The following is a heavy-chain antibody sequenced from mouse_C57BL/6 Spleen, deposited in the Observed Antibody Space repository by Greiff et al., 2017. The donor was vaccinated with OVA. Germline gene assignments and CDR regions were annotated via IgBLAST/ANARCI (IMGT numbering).Heavy chain of an antibody. J-gene: IGHJ4*01. CDR3: ARGAPLDGSYAMDY. CDR1: GYTFTDYY. D-gene: IGHD2-3*01. CDR2: INPYNGGT. V-gene: IGHV1-19*01. Sequence: EVQLQQSGPVLVKPGASVKMSCKASGYTFTDYYMNWVKQSHGKSLEWIGVINPYNGGTSYNQKFKGKATLTVDKSSSTAYMELNSLTSEDSAVYYCARGAPLDGSYAMDYWGQGTSVTVSS.